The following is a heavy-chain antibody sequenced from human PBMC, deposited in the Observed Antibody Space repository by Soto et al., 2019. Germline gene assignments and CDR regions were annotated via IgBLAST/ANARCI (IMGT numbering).Heavy chain of an antibody. J-gene: IGHJ5*02. CDR1: GASIRSTDYY. V-gene: IGHV4-30-4*01. CDR2: FYYTGST. Sequence: PSETLSLTCPVSGASIRSTDYYWSWIRQAPGKGLEWIGYFYYTGSTYSNPSLMSRLTISVDTSKNQFSLRLTSVTAADTAVYYCARVRDGFDPWGQGTLVTVSS. D-gene: IGHD3-3*01. CDR3: ARVRDGFDP.